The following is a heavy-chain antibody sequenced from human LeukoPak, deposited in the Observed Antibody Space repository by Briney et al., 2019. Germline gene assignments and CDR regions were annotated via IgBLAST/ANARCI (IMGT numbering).Heavy chain of an antibody. J-gene: IGHJ4*02. CDR3: ARGGWNKFDY. CDR2: IYSTGIS. V-gene: IGHV4-4*07. CDR1: GVSISNYL. Sequence: SETLSLTCTGSGVSISNYLWRWLPQPAGKELEWIVRIYSTGISDCNPSLKSRITMSVDTSKKQFSLKLSSVTAADTAVYYCARGGWNKFDYWGQGTLVTVSS. D-gene: IGHD3-22*01.